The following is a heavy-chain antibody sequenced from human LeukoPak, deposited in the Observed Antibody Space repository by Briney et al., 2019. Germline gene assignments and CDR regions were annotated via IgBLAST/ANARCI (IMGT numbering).Heavy chain of an antibody. Sequence: ASVKVSCKASGYTFTSYGIIWVRQASGQGLEWKGWISAYNGNTNYAQKLQGRVTMTTDTSTSTAYMELRSLRSDDTAVYYCARVYSSGGSYPFDYWGQGTLVTVSS. CDR2: ISAYNGNT. J-gene: IGHJ4*02. V-gene: IGHV1-18*01. CDR3: ARVYSSGGSYPFDY. D-gene: IGHD1-26*01. CDR1: GYTFTSYG.